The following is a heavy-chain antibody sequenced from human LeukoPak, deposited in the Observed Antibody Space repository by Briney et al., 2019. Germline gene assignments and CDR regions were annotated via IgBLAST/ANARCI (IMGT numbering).Heavy chain of an antibody. D-gene: IGHD3-10*01. J-gene: IGHJ4*02. Sequence: PGGPLRLSCAASVFTFRSSEMSWVRQAPGKGLEWVSNITCSCGNIFYADSVKGRFTISRDNDTNVVYLQMNILRAEDAPVYYCARDRRWFGELDFWGQGTLVTVSS. V-gene: IGHV3-48*03. CDR1: VFTFRSSE. CDR3: ARDRRWFGELDF. CDR2: ITCSCGNI.